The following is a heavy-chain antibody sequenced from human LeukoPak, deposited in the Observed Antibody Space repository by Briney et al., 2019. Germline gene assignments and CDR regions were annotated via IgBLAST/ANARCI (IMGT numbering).Heavy chain of an antibody. CDR2: IIPIFGAA. J-gene: IGHJ4*02. Sequence: ASVKVSCTASGCTFSSYAISWVRQAPGQGLEWMGGIIPIFGAANYAQKFHGRVTITTDESTSTAYMELSSLRSEDTAVYYCAMVDDYWGQGSLVTVS. CDR1: GCTFSSYA. D-gene: IGHD2-15*01. CDR3: AMVDDY. V-gene: IGHV1-69*05.